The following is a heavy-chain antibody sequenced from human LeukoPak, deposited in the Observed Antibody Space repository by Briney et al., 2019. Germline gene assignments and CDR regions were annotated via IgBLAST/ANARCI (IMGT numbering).Heavy chain of an antibody. V-gene: IGHV4-59*01. D-gene: IGHD6-13*01. J-gene: IGHJ4*02. CDR2: MYYSGSA. CDR3: AREWRLVRNFDY. CDR1: GGTISSYY. Sequence: SETLSLTCTVSGGTISSYYWSWIRQPPGKGLEWIGYMYYSGSANYNPSLKSRVTISVDTSKNQFSLRLSSVAAADTAVYYCAREWRLVRNFDYWGQGTLVTVSS.